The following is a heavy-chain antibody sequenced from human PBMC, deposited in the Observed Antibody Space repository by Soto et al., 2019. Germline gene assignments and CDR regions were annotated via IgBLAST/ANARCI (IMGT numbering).Heavy chain of an antibody. CDR2: IKSKTDGGTT. CDR3: TTSTYCGGDCSDYFXY. CDR1: GFSFSNAW. D-gene: IGHD2-21*02. J-gene: IGHJ4*02. Sequence: GGSLGLSCAASGFSFSNAWMNWVRQAPGKGLEWVGRIKSKTDGGTTDYAAPVKGRFTISRDDSKNTLYLQMNSLKTEDTAVYYCTTSTYCGGDCSDYFXYWGQGTLVXVSS. V-gene: IGHV3-15*07.